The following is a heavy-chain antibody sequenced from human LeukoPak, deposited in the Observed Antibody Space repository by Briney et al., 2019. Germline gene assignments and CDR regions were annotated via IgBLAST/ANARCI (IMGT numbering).Heavy chain of an antibody. Sequence: GGSLRLSCAASGFTFSSYAMSWVRQAPGKGLEWVSAISGSGGGTYYADSVKGRFTISRDNAQNSLYLQMNSLRAEDTAVYYCARDQRGIAASTSDYWGQGALVTVSS. J-gene: IGHJ4*02. CDR2: ISGSGGGT. D-gene: IGHD6-13*01. V-gene: IGHV3-23*01. CDR3: ARDQRGIAASTSDY. CDR1: GFTFSSYA.